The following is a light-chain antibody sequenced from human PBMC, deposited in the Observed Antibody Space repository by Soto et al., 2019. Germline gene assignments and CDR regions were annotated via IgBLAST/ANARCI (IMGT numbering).Light chain of an antibody. CDR3: QHYDSSPPYT. CDR1: RSFASSY. CDR2: AAS. Sequence: EIVLTQSPATLSLSPGERATLSCRASRSFASSYLAWYQHKPGQAPRLLIYAASSRATGIPDRFIGSGSGTDFTLTISRLEPDDSAVYYCQHYDSSPPYTFGQGTKLEI. V-gene: IGKV3-20*01. J-gene: IGKJ2*01.